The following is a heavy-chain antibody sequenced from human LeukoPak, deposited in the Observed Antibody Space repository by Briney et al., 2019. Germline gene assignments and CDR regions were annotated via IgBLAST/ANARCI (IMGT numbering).Heavy chain of an antibody. J-gene: IGHJ6*02. CDR1: GFTVSDDY. D-gene: IGHD5-12*01. Sequence: GGSLRLSCAASGFTVSDDYMSWIRQAPGKGLEWVSYISSSGSTIYYADSVKGRFTISRDNAKNSLYLQMNSLRAEDTAVYYCARAWGGYGDTDYYYYGMDVWGQGTTVTVSS. CDR3: ARAWGGYGDTDYYYYGMDV. V-gene: IGHV3-11*01. CDR2: ISSSGSTI.